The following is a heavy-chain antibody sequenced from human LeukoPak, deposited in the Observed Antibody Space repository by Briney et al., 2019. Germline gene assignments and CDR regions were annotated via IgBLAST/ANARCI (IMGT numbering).Heavy chain of an antibody. D-gene: IGHD6-19*01. CDR2: IYTSGST. CDR3: AREIAVAGMGYFQH. V-gene: IGHV4-4*08. J-gene: IGHJ1*01. CDR1: GGSITSYH. Sequence: PSETLSLTCVVSGGSITSYHWSWIRQPPGKGLEWIGRIYTSGSTNYNPSLKSRVTISVDTSKNQFSLKLSSVTAADTAVYYCAREIAVAGMGYFQHWGQGTLVTVSS.